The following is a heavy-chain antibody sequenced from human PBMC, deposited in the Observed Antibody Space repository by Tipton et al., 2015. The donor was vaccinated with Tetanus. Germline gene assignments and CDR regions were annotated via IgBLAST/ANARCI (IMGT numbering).Heavy chain of an antibody. CDR2: IYPGDSDT. D-gene: IGHD2-15*01. V-gene: IGHV5-51*01. CDR3: ARAHCSDGVCNFDF. CDR1: GYIFTNYW. Sequence: VQLVQSGGEVKKPGESLKISCKGSGYIFTNYWIGWVRQKPGKGLEWMGIIYPGDSDTRYSPSFQGQVTIPVDKSINTAFLQWSSLKASDPSMFYCARAHCSDGVCNFDFWGQGALVTVAS. J-gene: IGHJ4*02.